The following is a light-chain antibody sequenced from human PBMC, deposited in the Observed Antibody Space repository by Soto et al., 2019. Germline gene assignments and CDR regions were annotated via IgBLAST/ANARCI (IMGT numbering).Light chain of an antibody. V-gene: IGKV3-11*01. CDR3: QQRSNWPIT. Sequence: EIVLPQSPSTLSLSAGERSSVSCRASQSVSNYFAWYQQNPGPAPRLLTYDAFKKAPGTPARFSGSGSGTDFTLTISSLEPEDFAVYYCQQRSNWPITFGQGTRLEI. J-gene: IGKJ5*01. CDR1: QSVSNY. CDR2: DAF.